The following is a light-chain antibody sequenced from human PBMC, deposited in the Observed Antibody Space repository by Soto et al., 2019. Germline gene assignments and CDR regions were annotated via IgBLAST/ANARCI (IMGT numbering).Light chain of an antibody. Sequence: DVRLTQSPSPLSASVGDRVSISCRASRAITNHLNWYQQKPGKAPILLVYAASTLETGVPSRFSGSGSGTHFTLTIDNLQPEDVATYFCQQNYITPLTFGGGTKVEI. CDR1: RAITNH. CDR2: AAS. CDR3: QQNYITPLT. J-gene: IGKJ4*01. V-gene: IGKV1-39*01.